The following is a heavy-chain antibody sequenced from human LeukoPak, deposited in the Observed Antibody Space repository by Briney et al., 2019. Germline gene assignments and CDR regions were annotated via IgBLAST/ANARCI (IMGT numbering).Heavy chain of an antibody. J-gene: IGHJ3*02. CDR2: IHSSGST. CDR3: AAQGSSWDAFDI. Sequence: SETLSLTCSVSGASISSYYWSWIRQPPGKRLEWIGYIHSSGSTNYSPSLKSRVTIPVDTSKNQFSLKLSSLTAADTAVYYCAAQGSSWDAFDIWGRGTMVTVSS. D-gene: IGHD6-13*01. V-gene: IGHV4-59*01. CDR1: GASISSYY.